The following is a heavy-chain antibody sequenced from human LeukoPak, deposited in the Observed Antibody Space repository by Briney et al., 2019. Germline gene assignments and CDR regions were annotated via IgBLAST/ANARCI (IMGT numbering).Heavy chain of an antibody. CDR2: ISYDGSNK. CDR1: GFTFSSYA. J-gene: IGHJ5*02. V-gene: IGHV3-30*04. D-gene: IGHD2-15*01. Sequence: PGGSLRLSCAASGFTFSSYAMHWVRQAPGKGLEWVAVISYDGSNKYYADSVKGRFTISRDNSNNTLYLQMNSLRAEDTAVYYCARDRYCSGGSCYPRVSWFDPWGQGTLVTVSS. CDR3: ARDRYCSGGSCYPRVSWFDP.